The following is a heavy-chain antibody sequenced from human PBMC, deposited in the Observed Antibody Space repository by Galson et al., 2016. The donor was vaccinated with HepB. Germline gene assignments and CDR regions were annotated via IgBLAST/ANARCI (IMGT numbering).Heavy chain of an antibody. CDR1: GYMFSIYA. J-gene: IGHJ4*02. Sequence: SVKVSCKASGYMFSIYAINWVRQAPGQGLEWMGWISGYNGKTEYAQKFQDRVTITTDTHTNTTYMEVKSLKSDDTAVYYCARGGPGDYGDTPDYFDYWGQGAVVTVSS. D-gene: IGHD4-17*01. CDR3: ARGGPGDYGDTPDYFDY. V-gene: IGHV1-18*01. CDR2: ISGYNGKT.